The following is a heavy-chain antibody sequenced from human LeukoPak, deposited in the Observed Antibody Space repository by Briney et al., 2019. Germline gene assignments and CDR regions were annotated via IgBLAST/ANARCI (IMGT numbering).Heavy chain of an antibody. Sequence: ASLKVSCKAPGYTFTAYYMHWVRQAPGQGLEWMGWINPNSGNTNYAQKFQGRVTMTTDASISTAYMELGRLRSDDTAVYYCARDRNYGSGSYGIGWFDPWGQGTLVTVSS. CDR2: INPNSGNT. CDR3: ARDRNYGSGSYGIGWFDP. CDR1: GYTFTAYY. V-gene: IGHV1-2*02. D-gene: IGHD3-10*01. J-gene: IGHJ5*02.